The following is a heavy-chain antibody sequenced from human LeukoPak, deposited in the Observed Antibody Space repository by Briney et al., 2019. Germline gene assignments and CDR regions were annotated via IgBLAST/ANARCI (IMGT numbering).Heavy chain of an antibody. D-gene: IGHD1-1*01. CDR3: ATKLHKAPLYYYYAMDV. CDR2: ISSSSSYI. J-gene: IGHJ6*02. CDR1: GFTFSSYA. V-gene: IGHV3-21*01. Sequence: PGGSLRLSCAASGFTFSSYAMSWVRQAPGKGLEWVSSISSSSSYIYYADSVKGRFTISRDNAKNSLYLQMNSLRAEDTAVYFCATKLHKAPLYYYYAMDVWGQGATVTVSS.